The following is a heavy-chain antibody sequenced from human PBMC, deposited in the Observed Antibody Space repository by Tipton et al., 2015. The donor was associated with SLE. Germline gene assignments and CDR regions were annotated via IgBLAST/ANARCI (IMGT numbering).Heavy chain of an antibody. Sequence: TLSLTCTVSGDSISRYYWSWIRQPPGRGLEWIGYMHYRGDTHYNPSLKSRVTISVDTSKIHFSLNLSSVTAADTAVYFCARGPPGSLDYWGQGTLVTVSS. CDR3: ARGPPGSLDY. CDR2: MHYRGDT. CDR1: GDSISRYY. V-gene: IGHV4-59*08. J-gene: IGHJ4*02.